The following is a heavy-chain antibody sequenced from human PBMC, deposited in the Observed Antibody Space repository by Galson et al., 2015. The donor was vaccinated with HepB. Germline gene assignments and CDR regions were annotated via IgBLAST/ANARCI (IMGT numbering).Heavy chain of an antibody. J-gene: IGHJ4*02. D-gene: IGHD6-13*01. CDR2: ISYDGSNK. Sequence: SLRLSCAASGFTFSSYAMHWVRQAPGKGLEWVAVISYDGSNKYYADSVKGRFTISRDNSKNTLYLQMNSLRAEDTAVYYCARDWKYSSSWYAGPDYWGQGTLVTVSS. CDR3: ARDWKYSSSWYAGPDY. CDR1: GFTFSSYA. V-gene: IGHV3-30*04.